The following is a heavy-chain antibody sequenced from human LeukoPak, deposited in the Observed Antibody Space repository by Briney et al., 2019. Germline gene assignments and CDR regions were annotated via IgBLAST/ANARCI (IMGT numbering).Heavy chain of an antibody. Sequence: GSLRLSCAAAGFTFSGYSMKWVRQAPRKGLEWVSSISSSGTYMYYADSVKGRFTISRDNAKNSLSLHMNSLRAEDTAVYYCARPGQTTGTNFDYWGQGTLVTVSS. CDR2: ISSSGTYM. CDR1: GFTFSGYS. CDR3: ARPGQTTGTNFDY. V-gene: IGHV3-21*01. D-gene: IGHD1-1*01. J-gene: IGHJ4*02.